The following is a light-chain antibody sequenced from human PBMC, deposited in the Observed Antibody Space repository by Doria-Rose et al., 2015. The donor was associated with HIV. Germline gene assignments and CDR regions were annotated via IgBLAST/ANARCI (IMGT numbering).Light chain of an antibody. CDR2: WAS. V-gene: IGKV4-1*01. CDR3: QQYYGTPS. J-gene: IGKJ3*01. Sequence: DIRVTQSPESLGMSLGERATLNCKSNQSLLYTSKNYIAWYQQKPGQPPKLLIYWASTRQSVVPARFSGSGSGTDFTLTISSLEAEDVAVYYCQQYYGTPSFGPGTTVDIK. CDR1: QSLLYTSKNY.